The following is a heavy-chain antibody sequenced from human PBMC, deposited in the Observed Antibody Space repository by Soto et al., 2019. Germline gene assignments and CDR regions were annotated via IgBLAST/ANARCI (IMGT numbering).Heavy chain of an antibody. CDR3: AFFFYDSASYDI. CDR2: INPSGST. Sequence: GKGLEWIGEINPSGSTNYNPSLKSRVTISVDTSKNQFSLKLSSVTAADTAVYYCAFFFYDSASYDI. D-gene: IGHD3-10*01. J-gene: IGHJ3*02. V-gene: IGHV4-34*01.